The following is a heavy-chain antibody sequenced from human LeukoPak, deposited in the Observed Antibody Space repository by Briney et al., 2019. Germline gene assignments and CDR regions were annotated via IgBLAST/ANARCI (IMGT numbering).Heavy chain of an antibody. CDR1: GFTFSSYS. D-gene: IGHD3-22*01. V-gene: IGHV3-23*01. Sequence: GGSLRLSCAASGFTFSSYSMSWVRQAPGKGLEWVSAISGSGGSTYYADSVKGRFTISRDNSKNTLYLQMNSLRAEDTAVYYCAKDYYDSSGYYNGNYWGQGTLVTVSS. CDR3: AKDYYDSSGYYNGNY. J-gene: IGHJ4*02. CDR2: ISGSGGST.